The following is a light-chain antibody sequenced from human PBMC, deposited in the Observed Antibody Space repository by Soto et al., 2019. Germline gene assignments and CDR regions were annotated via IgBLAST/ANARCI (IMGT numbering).Light chain of an antibody. CDR1: QSVSSSSY. CDR2: GAS. CDR3: QQYGSSPLT. J-gene: IGKJ4*01. V-gene: IGKV3-20*01. Sequence: EIVLTQSPGTLSLSPGERATLSCRASQSVSSSSYLAWYQQKPRQAPRLLIYGASSRATGIPDRFNGSGSWTDFTLTISRLEPEDFAVYYCQQYGSSPLTFGGGTKVEIK.